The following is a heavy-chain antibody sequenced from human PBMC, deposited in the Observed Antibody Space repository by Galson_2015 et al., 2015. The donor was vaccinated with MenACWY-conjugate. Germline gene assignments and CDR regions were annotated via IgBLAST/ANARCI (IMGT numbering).Heavy chain of an antibody. CDR2: IKQDGSEK. J-gene: IGHJ3*02. CDR3: ARESSPNAFDI. V-gene: IGHV3-7*03. Sequence: TLRLSCAASGFTFSSYWMSWVRQAPGKGLEWVANIKQDGSEKYYVDSVKGRFSISRDNAKNSLYLQMNSLRAEDTAVYYCARESSPNAFDIWGQGTMVTVSS. CDR1: GFTFSSYW.